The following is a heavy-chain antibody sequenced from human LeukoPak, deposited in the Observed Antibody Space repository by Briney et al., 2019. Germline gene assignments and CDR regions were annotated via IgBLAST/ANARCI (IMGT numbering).Heavy chain of an antibody. V-gene: IGHV3-48*03. Sequence: PGGSLRLSCAASGFTLSSYEMNWVRQAPGKGLEWVSFISSSGNTIYYADSVKGRFTISRGNAKNSLYLQMNSLRAEDTAVYYCARNPFLRVGLTWFDPWGQGTLVTVSS. CDR3: ARNPFLRVGLTWFDP. CDR1: GFTLSSYE. D-gene: IGHD2-15*01. CDR2: ISSSGNTI. J-gene: IGHJ5*02.